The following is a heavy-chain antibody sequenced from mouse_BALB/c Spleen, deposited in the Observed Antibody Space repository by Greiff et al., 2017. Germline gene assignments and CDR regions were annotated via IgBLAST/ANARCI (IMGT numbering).Heavy chain of an antibody. D-gene: IGHD1-2*01. CDR1: GFTFSSYA. CDR3: ARLTTALYYYAMDY. J-gene: IGHJ4*01. Sequence: EVQGVESGGGLVKPGGSLKLSCAASGFTFSSYAMSWVRQTPEKRLEWVATISSGGSYTYYPDSVKGRFTISRDNAKNTLYLQMSSLRSEDTAMYYCARLTTALYYYAMDYWGQGTSVTVSS. CDR2: ISSGGSYT. V-gene: IGHV5-9-3*01.